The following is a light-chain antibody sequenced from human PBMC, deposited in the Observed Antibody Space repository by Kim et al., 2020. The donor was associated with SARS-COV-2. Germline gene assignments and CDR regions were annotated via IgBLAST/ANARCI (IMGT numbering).Light chain of an antibody. V-gene: IGLV3-19*01. CDR3: NSRYSSRNRWV. J-gene: IGLJ3*02. CDR2: GKN. CDR1: SLRSYY. Sequence: SSYLFQVPTVSFSFLFPFFLPSPLDSLRSYYGNWYQQKPGQAPVVVIYGKNSRPSGIPDRFSGSRSGNTASLTITGAQAEVEAVYYCNSRYSSRNRWVFG.